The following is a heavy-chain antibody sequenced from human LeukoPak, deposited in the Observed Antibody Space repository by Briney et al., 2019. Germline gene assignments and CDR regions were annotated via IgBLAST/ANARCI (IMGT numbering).Heavy chain of an antibody. CDR3: AKDGGLYYFYYSMDV. Sequence: GGSLRLSCAASGLTFSSYAMTWVRQAPGKGLEWVSTISGSGASTYYADSVKGRFTISRDNSKSTLYLQMNSLRTDGTAVYYCAKDGGLYYFYYSMDVWGKGTTVTVSS. J-gene: IGHJ6*03. CDR1: GLTFSSYA. CDR2: ISGSGAST. V-gene: IGHV3-23*01. D-gene: IGHD3-16*01.